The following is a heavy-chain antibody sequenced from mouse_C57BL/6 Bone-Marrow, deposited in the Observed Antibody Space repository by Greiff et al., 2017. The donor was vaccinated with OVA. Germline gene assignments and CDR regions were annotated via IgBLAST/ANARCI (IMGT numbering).Heavy chain of an antibody. CDR2: INPSSGYT. Sequence: VNLMESGAELAKPGASVKLSCKASGYTFTSYWMHWVKQRPGQGLEWIGYINPSSGYTKYNQKFKAKATLTADKSSSTAYMQLSSLTYEDSAVYYCASITTVGWYFDVWGTGTTVTVSS. J-gene: IGHJ1*03. CDR1: GYTFTSYW. CDR3: ASITTVGWYFDV. V-gene: IGHV1-7*01. D-gene: IGHD1-1*01.